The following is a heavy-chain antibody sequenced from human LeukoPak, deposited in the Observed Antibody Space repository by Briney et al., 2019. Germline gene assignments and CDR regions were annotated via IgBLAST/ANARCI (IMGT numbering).Heavy chain of an antibody. D-gene: IGHD2-2*01. CDR3: ARVRCSSTSCSGFGY. CDR2: INHSGST. CDR1: GGSFSGYY. J-gene: IGHJ4*02. V-gene: IGHV4-34*01. Sequence: SETLSLTCAVYGGSFSGYYWSWIRQPPGKGLEWIGEINHSGSTNYNPSLKSRVTISVDTSKNQFSLKLSSVTAADTAVYYCARVRCSSTSCSGFGYWGQGTLVTVSS.